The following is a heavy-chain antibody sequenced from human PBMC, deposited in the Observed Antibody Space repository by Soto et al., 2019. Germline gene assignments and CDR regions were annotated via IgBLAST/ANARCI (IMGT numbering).Heavy chain of an antibody. Sequence: ASVKVSCKASGYTFTIYGFSWVRQAPGQGLEWMGWISAYNGDTNYAQKFQGRVTITADESTSTAYMELSSLRSEDTAVYYCARYSGYCTNGVCYTDYYYYGMDVWGQGTTVTVSS. CDR1: GYTFTIYG. CDR3: ARYSGYCTNGVCYTDYYYYGMDV. D-gene: IGHD2-8*01. CDR2: ISAYNGDT. J-gene: IGHJ6*02. V-gene: IGHV1-18*01.